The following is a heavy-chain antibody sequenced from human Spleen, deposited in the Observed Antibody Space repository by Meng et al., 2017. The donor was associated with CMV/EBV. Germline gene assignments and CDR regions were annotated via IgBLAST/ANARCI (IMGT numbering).Heavy chain of an antibody. V-gene: IGHV5-51*01. CDR2: IYPDDSDT. CDR1: GYKFPNHW. CDR3: ARHEGNRWFFDF. D-gene: IGHD2-15*01. J-gene: IGHJ4*02. Sequence: GGSLRLSCKASGYKFPNHWIGWVRQMPGKGLEWMGIIYPDDSDTRYSPSFQGQVTMSADKSINTAYLQWSSLKASDTAMYYCARHEGNRWFFDFWGQGTLVTVSS.